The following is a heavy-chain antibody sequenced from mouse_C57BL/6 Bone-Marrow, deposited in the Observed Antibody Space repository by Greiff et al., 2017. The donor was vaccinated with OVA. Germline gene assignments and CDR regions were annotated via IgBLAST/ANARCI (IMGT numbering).Heavy chain of an antibody. CDR1: GYSFTDYN. J-gene: IGHJ1*03. CDR3: AYYGSSHWYFDV. Sequence: VQLKESGAELVKPGASVKISCKASGYSFTDYNMNWVKQSNGKSLEWIGVINPNYGTTSYNQKFKGKATLTVDQSSSTAYMQLNSLTSEDSAVYYCAYYGSSHWYFDVWGTGTTVTVSS. CDR2: INPNYGTT. V-gene: IGHV1-39*01. D-gene: IGHD1-1*01.